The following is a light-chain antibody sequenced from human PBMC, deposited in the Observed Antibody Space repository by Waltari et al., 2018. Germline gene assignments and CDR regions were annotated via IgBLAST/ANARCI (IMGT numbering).Light chain of an antibody. Sequence: EIVMTQSPATLSVSPWERVPLSCRASQSVSNNLAWFQHKPGQAPRLLIYGASTSAAGIPARFSGSGSGADFTLTISSLQSEDFALYYCQQYNSWPLTFGGGTKVEIK. CDR2: GAS. J-gene: IGKJ4*01. CDR1: QSVSNN. CDR3: QQYNSWPLT. V-gene: IGKV3-15*01.